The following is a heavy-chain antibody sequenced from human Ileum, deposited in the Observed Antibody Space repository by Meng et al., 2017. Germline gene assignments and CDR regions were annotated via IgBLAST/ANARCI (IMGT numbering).Heavy chain of an antibody. CDR2: ISASGTT. CDR3: ARSSGTYYSWWFDP. D-gene: IGHD3-10*01. Sequence: VPRQDPAPGLVRPSQTLSLTFTVSGDSLSSGPYYWSWIRQPAGEGLEWLGRISASGTTNYSTSLNNRVTISLDTSKNQFSLKLSSVTAADTAVYYCARSSGTYYSWWFDPWGQGTLVTVSS. CDR1: GDSLSSGPYY. V-gene: IGHV4-61*02. J-gene: IGHJ5*02.